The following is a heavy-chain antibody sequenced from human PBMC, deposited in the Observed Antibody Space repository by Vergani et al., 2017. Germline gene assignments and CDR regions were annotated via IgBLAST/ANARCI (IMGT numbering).Heavy chain of an antibody. Sequence: VLLQEPGPGLVKPSETLSLTCAVYGGSFSGYYWSWIRQPPGKGLEWIGEINHSGSTNYNPSLKSRVTISVDTSKNQFSLKLSSVTAADTAMYYCAVRPRVNLVGGEIVTKRTFDYWSQGSLVTVSS. CDR3: AVRPRVNLVGGEIVTKRTFDY. CDR1: GGSFSGYY. D-gene: IGHD3-10*01. V-gene: IGHV4-34*01. CDR2: INHSGST. J-gene: IGHJ4*02.